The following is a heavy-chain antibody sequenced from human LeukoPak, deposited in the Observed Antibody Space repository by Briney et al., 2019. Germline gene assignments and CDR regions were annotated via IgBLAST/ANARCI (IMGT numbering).Heavy chain of an antibody. CDR2: ISGSGGST. V-gene: IGHV3-23*01. J-gene: IGHJ4*02. D-gene: IGHD5-18*01. CDR3: ARDSGYSYGFPFDY. CDR1: GFTFSSYA. Sequence: GGSLRLSCAASGFTFSSYAMSWVRQAPGKGLEWVSAISGSGGSTYYADSVKGRFTISRDNAKNSLYLQMNSLRAEDTAVYYCARDSGYSYGFPFDYWGQGTLVTVSS.